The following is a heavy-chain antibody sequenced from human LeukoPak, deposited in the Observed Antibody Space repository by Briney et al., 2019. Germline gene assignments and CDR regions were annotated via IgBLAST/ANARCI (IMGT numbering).Heavy chain of an antibody. CDR1: GGTFSSYA. V-gene: IGHV1-69*04. J-gene: IGHJ5*02. CDR3: ARGMVATVTRHNNRFDP. CDR2: IIPIFGIA. Sequence: ASVKVSCKASGGTFSSYAISWVRQAPGQGLEWMGRIIPIFGIANYAQKFQGRVTITADKSTSTAYMELSSLRSEDTAVYYCARGMVATVTRHNNRFDPWGQGTLVTVSS. D-gene: IGHD5-12*01.